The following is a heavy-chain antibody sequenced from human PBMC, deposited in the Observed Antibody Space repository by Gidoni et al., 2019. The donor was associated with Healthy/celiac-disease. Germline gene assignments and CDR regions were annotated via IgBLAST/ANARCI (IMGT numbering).Heavy chain of an antibody. CDR1: GGTFSSYA. Sequence: QVQLVQSGAEVKKPGSSVKVSCKASGGTFSSYALSWVRQAPGQGLEWKGGNLPIFGTANYAQKFQGRVTITADKSTSTAYMERSSLRSEDTAVYYCARVLHNYYDSSGYRGPRGDYYYGMDVWGQGTTVTVSS. CDR3: ARVLHNYYDSSGYRGPRGDYYYGMDV. CDR2: NLPIFGTA. V-gene: IGHV1-69*06. J-gene: IGHJ6*02. D-gene: IGHD3-22*01.